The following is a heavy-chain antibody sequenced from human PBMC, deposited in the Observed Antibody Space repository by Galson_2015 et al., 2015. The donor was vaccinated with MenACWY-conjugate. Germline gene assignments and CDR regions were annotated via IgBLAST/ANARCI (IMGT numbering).Heavy chain of an antibody. J-gene: IGHJ4*02. CDR1: GGSASSSGYY. V-gene: IGHV4-61*08. Sequence: QVQLQESGPGLVKPSETLSLTCTVSGGSASSSGYYWTWIRQPPGKGLEWIGLIYDSGTTKYTPSLKGRVTISLDTSKNQVSLKLSSVTAADTAVYYCAREFSYWGQGTLVTVSS. CDR2: IYDSGTT. D-gene: IGHD2/OR15-2a*01. CDR3: AREFSY.